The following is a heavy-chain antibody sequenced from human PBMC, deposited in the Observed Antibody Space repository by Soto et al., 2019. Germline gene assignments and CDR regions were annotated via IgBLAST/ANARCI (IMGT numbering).Heavy chain of an antibody. J-gene: IGHJ3*02. Sequence: ASVKVSCEASGYPFTISYMHWVRPAPGQGXEWMVWINPKRVGTNYAQKFQGWVTMTRQTSISTAYMELSRLRSDDTAVYYCARAGYYDYVWGSYDSHDPFDICRQVPMVT. D-gene: IGHD3-16*01. CDR2: INPKRVGT. CDR3: ARAGYYDYVWGSYDSHDPFDI. CDR1: GYPFTISY. V-gene: IGHV1-2*04.